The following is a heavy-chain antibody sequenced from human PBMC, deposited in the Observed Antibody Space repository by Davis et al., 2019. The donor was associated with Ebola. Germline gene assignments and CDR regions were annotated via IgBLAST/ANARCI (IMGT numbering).Heavy chain of an antibody. CDR3: AKDNRNIWSEV. D-gene: IGHD2/OR15-2a*01. CDR1: GFIVSDKY. CDR2: MYRDGRT. Sequence: GGSLRLSCAASGFIVSDKYMSWVRQAPGKGPEWVSVMYRDGRTYYADSVKGRFTISRDNSKNTLYLQMNGLRVEDTAIYYCAKDNRNIWSEVWGQGTMVTVSS. V-gene: IGHV3-53*01. J-gene: IGHJ3*01.